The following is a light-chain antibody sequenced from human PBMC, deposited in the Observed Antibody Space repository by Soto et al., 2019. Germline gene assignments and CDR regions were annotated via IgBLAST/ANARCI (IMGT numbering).Light chain of an antibody. CDR1: QSISRF. Sequence: DIQMTQSPSSLSASVGDRVTITCRASQSISRFLNWYQQKPGKAPKLLIYAASSWQSGVPSRFSGSGSGTDFTLTISSLQPEDFASYYCQQSYSNPFTFGPGTEVDIK. CDR3: QQSYSNPFT. CDR2: AAS. V-gene: IGKV1-39*01. J-gene: IGKJ3*01.